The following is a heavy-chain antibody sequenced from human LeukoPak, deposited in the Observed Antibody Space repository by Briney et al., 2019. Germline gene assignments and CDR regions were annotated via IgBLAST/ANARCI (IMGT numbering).Heavy chain of an antibody. CDR1: GFTFSSYG. J-gene: IGHJ4*02. D-gene: IGHD6-13*01. CDR3: AKVGHYSSSWDFDY. CDR2: IRYGGSNK. Sequence: GGSLRLSCAASGFTFSSYGMHWVRQAPGKGLEWVAFIRYGGSNKYYADSVKGRFTISRDNSKNTLYLQMNSLRAEDTAVYYCAKVGHYSSSWDFDYWGQGTLVTVSS. V-gene: IGHV3-30*02.